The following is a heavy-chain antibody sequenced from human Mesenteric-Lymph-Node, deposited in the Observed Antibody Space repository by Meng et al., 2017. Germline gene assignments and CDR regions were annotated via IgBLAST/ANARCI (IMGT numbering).Heavy chain of an antibody. CDR3: ASSDYYRSDY. D-gene: IGHD3-22*01. CDR1: GGSISRSDW. V-gene: IGHV4-4*02. Sequence: QVQLQQWGAGLVKPSGTLSLTCAVSGGSISRSDWWSWVRQPPGKGLEWIGETSHSGSTNYSPSLKSRVTISLDKSKNQLSLKLNSVTAADTAVYYCASSDYYRSDYWGQGTLVTVFS. J-gene: IGHJ4*02. CDR2: TSHSGST.